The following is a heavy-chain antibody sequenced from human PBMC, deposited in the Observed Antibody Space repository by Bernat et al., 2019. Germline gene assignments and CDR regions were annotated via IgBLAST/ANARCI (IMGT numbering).Heavy chain of an antibody. CDR3: ARQCGDSSSSEDY. D-gene: IGHD6-6*01. Sequence: QLQLHESGPGLVKPSETLSLTCTVSGGSISSSSYYWVWICQPPRKGLEWIGSIYYSRSTYYNPSLKSRVTISVGTSKNQFSLKLSSVTAADTAMYYCARQCGDSSSSEDYRGQGGLVTVSS. V-gene: IGHV4-39*01. CDR1: GGSISSSSYY. CDR2: IYYSRST. J-gene: IGHJ4*02.